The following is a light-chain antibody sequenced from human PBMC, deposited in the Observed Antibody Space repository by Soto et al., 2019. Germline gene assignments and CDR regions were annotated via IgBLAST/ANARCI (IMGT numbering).Light chain of an antibody. CDR3: ASWDDSLSGRV. CDR1: SSNIGSNY. Sequence: QSALTQPPSASGTPGQRLTISCSGSSSNIGSNYVYWYQQFPGAAPKLLIYSNTQRPSGVPDRFSGSKYGTSASLAIRGLRSEDEADYYCASWDDSLSGRVFGGGTKLTVL. CDR2: SNT. J-gene: IGLJ2*01. V-gene: IGLV1-47*02.